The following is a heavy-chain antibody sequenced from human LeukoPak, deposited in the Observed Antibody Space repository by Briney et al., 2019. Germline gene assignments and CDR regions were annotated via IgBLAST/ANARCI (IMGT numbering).Heavy chain of an antibody. CDR2: IYYSGST. J-gene: IGHJ4*02. CDR1: GDSISSGLYY. V-gene: IGHV4-39*01. D-gene: IGHD3-3*01. Sequence: KPSETLSLTCTVSGDSISSGLYYWGWIRQPPGKGLEWIGTIYYSGSTHYNPFLKSRVTISIDISNNQFSLRLMSVTAADTAVYYCVRHPALRYDFRSGYFIDYWGQGTLVTVSS. CDR3: VRHPALRYDFRSGYFIDY.